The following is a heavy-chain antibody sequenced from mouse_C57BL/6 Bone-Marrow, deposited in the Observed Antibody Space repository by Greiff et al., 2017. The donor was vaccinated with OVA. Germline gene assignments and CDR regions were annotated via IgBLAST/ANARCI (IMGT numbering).Heavy chain of an antibody. CDR1: GFTFTDYY. V-gene: IGHV7-3*01. Sequence: EVMLVESGGGLVQPGGSLSLSCAASGFTFTDYYMSWVRQPPGKALEWLGFIRNKANGYTTEYSASVKGRFTISRDNSQSILYLQMNALRAEDSATYYCARSPYDYDVGDFDYWGQGTTLTVSS. D-gene: IGHD2-4*01. CDR2: IRNKANGYTT. J-gene: IGHJ2*01. CDR3: ARSPYDYDVGDFDY.